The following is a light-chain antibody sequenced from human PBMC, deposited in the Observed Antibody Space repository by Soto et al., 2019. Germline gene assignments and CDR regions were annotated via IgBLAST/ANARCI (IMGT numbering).Light chain of an antibody. V-gene: IGLV2-14*01. CDR2: DVN. CDR3: SSYTSSINV. J-gene: IGLJ1*01. Sequence: QSVLTQPASVSGSPGQSITISCTGTSSDVGGYNYVSWYQQHPGRAPKLLIYDVNNRPSGVSNRFSGSKSGNTASLTISGLQAEDEADYYCSSYTSSINVFGTGTKLTVL. CDR1: SSDVGGYNY.